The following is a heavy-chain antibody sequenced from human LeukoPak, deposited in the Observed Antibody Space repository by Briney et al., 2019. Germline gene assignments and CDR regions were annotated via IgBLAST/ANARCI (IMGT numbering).Heavy chain of an antibody. CDR3: ARIPAAIRKGFDY. CDR2: IYYSGST. V-gene: IGHV4-31*03. CDR1: GGSISSGGSY. Sequence: SETLSLTCTVSGGSISSGGSYWSWIRQHPGKGLEWIGYIYYSGSTYYNPSLKSRVTISVDTSKNQFSLKLSSVTAADTAVYYCARIPAAIRKGFDYWGQGTLVTVSS. J-gene: IGHJ4*02. D-gene: IGHD2-2*02.